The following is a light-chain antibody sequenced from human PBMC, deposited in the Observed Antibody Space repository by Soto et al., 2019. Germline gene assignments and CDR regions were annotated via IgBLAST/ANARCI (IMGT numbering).Light chain of an antibody. V-gene: IGKV1-5*03. J-gene: IGKJ1*01. CDR2: KAS. CDR1: QSVGSW. CDR3: QQYGSSSPWT. Sequence: DIQMTQSPSTLSASVGDRVTITCRASQSVGSWLAWYQQKPGKAPKLLIYKASSLESGVPSRFSGSGSGTEFSRTISSLQSDDFASYHCQQYGSSSPWTFGQGTKVEIK.